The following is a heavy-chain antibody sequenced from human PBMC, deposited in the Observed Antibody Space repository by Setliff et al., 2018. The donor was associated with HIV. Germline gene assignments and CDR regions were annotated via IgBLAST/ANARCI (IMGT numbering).Heavy chain of an antibody. CDR1: GLNFNNAW. D-gene: IGHD1-26*01. Sequence: PGGSLRLSCAASGLNFNNAWMNWVRQAPGKGLEWIGFIRTKAHGGTTEYAASVRGRFTISTDDSESIAYLQMNSLNTEDTAMYYCTRDSGTESGTPWWYFGLWGRGTLVTVSS. CDR3: TRDSGTESGTPWWYFGL. V-gene: IGHV3-49*04. J-gene: IGHJ2*01. CDR2: IRTKAHGGTT.